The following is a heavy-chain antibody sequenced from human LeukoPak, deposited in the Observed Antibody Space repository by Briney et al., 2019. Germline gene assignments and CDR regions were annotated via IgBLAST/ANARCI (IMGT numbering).Heavy chain of an antibody. CDR2: INSDRSST. CDR3: ARANRAIVVVTRYNWFDP. J-gene: IGHJ5*02. D-gene: IGHD3-22*01. CDR1: GFTFSSYR. V-gene: IGHV3-74*01. Sequence: GGSLRLSCAASGFTFSSYRMHWVRQAPGKGLVWVSRINSDRSSTSYADSVKGRFTISRDNAKNTLYLQMNSLRAEDTAVYYCARANRAIVVVTRYNWFDPWGQGTLVTVSS.